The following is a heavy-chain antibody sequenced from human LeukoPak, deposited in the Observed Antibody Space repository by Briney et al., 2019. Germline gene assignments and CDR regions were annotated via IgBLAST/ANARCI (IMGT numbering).Heavy chain of an antibody. V-gene: IGHV3-11*01. Sequence: SGGSLRLSCAASGFTFSDYYMSWIRQAPGKGLEWASYISSSGSTIYYADSVKGRFTISRDNAKNSLYLQMNSLRAEDTAVYYCARASVLGGWLPDYWGQGTLVTVSS. CDR2: ISSSGSTI. J-gene: IGHJ4*02. CDR1: GFTFSDYY. D-gene: IGHD5-12*01. CDR3: ARASVLGGWLPDY.